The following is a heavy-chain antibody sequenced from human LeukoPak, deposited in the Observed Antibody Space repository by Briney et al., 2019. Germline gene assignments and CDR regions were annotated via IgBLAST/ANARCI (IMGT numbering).Heavy chain of an antibody. CDR2: MSVYNGNT. D-gene: IGHD1-26*01. V-gene: IGHV1-18*01. CDR3: ARDLHGGGVGAA. CDR1: GYTFTSYG. J-gene: IGHJ4*02. Sequence: ASVKVSCKASGYTFTSYGSSWVRQAPGQGLEWMGWMSVYNGNTNYAQKVQGRVTMTADTSTNTAYMDLRSLKLEDTAVYYCARDLHGGGVGAAWGQGTLVSVSS.